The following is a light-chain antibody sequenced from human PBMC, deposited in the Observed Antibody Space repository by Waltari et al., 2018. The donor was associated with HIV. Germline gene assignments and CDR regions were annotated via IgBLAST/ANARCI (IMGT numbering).Light chain of an antibody. V-gene: IGKV1-13*02. J-gene: IGKJ5*01. CDR3: QQFNGYPHT. CDR2: HAS. Sequence: AIHLTQSPSSLSASVGDRVTITCRTSQGISSSLAWYQQKPGKAPTLLIYHASTLESGVPSRFSGSASGTDFTLTISSLQPEDSATYYCQQFNGYPHTFGQGTRLEIK. CDR1: QGISSS.